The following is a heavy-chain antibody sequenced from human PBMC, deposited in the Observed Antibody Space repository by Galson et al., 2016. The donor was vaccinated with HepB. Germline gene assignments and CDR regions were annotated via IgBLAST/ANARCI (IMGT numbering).Heavy chain of an antibody. V-gene: IGHV1-46*01. D-gene: IGHD6-25*01. J-gene: IGHJ2*01. CDR2: VHPSGGST. CDR1: GYTFTSYF. CDR3: ARGASLWYFDL. Sequence: SVKVSCRASGYTFTSYFVHWVRQAPGQGLEWMGIVHPSGGSTNYAQQFQGRVTMTRDTSTSTVDMELSSLRSEDTAVYYCARGASLWYFDLWGRGTLVTVSS.